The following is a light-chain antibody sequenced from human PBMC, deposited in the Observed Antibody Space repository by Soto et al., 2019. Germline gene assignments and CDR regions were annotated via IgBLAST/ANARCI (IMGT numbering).Light chain of an antibody. J-gene: IGKJ3*01. Sequence: DIQLTQSPPSLSASVGDIVTITCRISQTVYSNLKWYQCIPGSAPTLLIYSASALQDEAPSRLSGSGSVTDFTLPISSLQHAAFAPKYCQQSYTVPPTFGPGT. CDR3: QQSYTVPPT. CDR1: QTVYSN. CDR2: SAS. V-gene: IGKV1-39*01.